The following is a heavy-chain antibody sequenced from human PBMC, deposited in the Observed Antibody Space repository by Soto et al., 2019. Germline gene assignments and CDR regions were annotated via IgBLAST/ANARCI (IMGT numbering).Heavy chain of an antibody. CDR1: GGTFSSYA. Sequence: SVKVSCKASGGTFSSYAISWVRQAPGQGLEWMGGIIPIFGTANYAQKFQGRVTITADEPTSTAFMELSSLKSEDTAVFYCARGYCSGGNCYSGMDVWGQGTMVTVSS. CDR2: IIPIFGTA. V-gene: IGHV1-69*13. CDR3: ARGYCSGGNCYSGMDV. J-gene: IGHJ6*02. D-gene: IGHD2-15*01.